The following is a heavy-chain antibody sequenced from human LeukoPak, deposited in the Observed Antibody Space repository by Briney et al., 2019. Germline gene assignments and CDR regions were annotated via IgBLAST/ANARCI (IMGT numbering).Heavy chain of an antibody. CDR2: IYTSGST. Sequence: SETLSLTCTVSGGSISSYYWSWIRQPAGKGLEWIGRIYTSGSTNYNPSLKSRVTMSVDTSKNQFSLKLSSVTAADTAVYYCARGFQWLATGYYYYGMDVWGQGTTVTVSS. D-gene: IGHD6-19*01. CDR3: ARGFQWLATGYYYYGMDV. CDR1: GGSISSYY. V-gene: IGHV4-4*07. J-gene: IGHJ6*02.